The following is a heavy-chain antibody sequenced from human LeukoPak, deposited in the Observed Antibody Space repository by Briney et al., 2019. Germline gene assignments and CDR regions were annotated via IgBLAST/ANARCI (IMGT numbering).Heavy chain of an antibody. J-gene: IGHJ6*03. Sequence: GASVKVSCKASGYTFTSYDINWVRQATGQGLEWMGWMNPNSGNTGYAQKFQGRVTITRNTSISTAYMELSSLRSEDTAVYYCARFVGYYYYMDVWGKGTTVTVSS. CDR3: ARFVGYYYYMDV. V-gene: IGHV1-8*03. CDR2: MNPNSGNT. CDR1: GYTFTSYD.